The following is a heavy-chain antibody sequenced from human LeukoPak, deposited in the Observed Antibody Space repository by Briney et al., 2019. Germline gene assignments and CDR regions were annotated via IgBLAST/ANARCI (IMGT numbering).Heavy chain of an antibody. D-gene: IGHD2-8*01. CDR3: TTVTDGGSDY. J-gene: IGHJ4*02. CDR1: GFTFSNAW. CDR2: IKSKINDGTA. Sequence: PGGSPRLSCAASGFTFSNAWMSWVRQAPGKGLEWVGRIKSKINDGTADYAAPVKGRFTISRDDSKNTLSLQMNSLKTEDTAVYYCTTVTDGGSDYWGQGTLVTVSS. V-gene: IGHV3-15*01.